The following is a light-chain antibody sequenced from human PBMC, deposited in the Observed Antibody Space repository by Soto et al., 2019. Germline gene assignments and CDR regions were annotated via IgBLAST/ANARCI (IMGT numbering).Light chain of an antibody. CDR3: QQYDNSPT. Sequence: EIVMTQSPATLSVSSGERATLSCRASQSVSSNLAWYQQKPGQAPRLLIYGASTRATGIPARFSGSGSGTEFTLTISSLQSEDFAVYYCQQYDNSPTFGQGTKVDIK. CDR2: GAS. V-gene: IGKV3D-15*01. J-gene: IGKJ1*01. CDR1: QSVSSN.